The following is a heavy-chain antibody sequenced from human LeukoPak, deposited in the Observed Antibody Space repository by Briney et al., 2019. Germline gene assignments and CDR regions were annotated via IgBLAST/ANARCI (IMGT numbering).Heavy chain of an antibody. J-gene: IGHJ3*02. CDR3: ARDRYYYGLVRAFDI. Sequence: SGGSLRLSCAASGFTFSSYEMNWVRQAPGKGLEWVSYISSSGSTIYYADSVKGRFTISRDNAKNSLYLQMSSLRAEDTAVYYCARDRYYYGLVRAFDIWGQGTMVTVSS. V-gene: IGHV3-48*03. CDR1: GFTFSSYE. D-gene: IGHD3-10*01. CDR2: ISSSGSTI.